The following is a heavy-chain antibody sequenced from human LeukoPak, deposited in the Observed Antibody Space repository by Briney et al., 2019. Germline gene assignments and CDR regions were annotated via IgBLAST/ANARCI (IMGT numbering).Heavy chain of an antibody. CDR3: TIDVVPGGADY. Sequence: GGSLRLYCRASGVSSPDHAMHWVRQAPGKGLEWVSGIYWNGGRIDYADSVRGRFTVSRDNAKNSLYLQMNSLRVEDTALYYCTIDVVPGGADYWGQGTLVTVS. CDR2: IYWNGGRI. CDR1: GVSSPDHA. D-gene: IGHD2-2*01. J-gene: IGHJ4*02. V-gene: IGHV3-9*02.